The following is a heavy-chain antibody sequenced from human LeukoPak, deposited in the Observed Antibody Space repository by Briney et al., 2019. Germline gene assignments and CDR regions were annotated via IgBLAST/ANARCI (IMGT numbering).Heavy chain of an antibody. D-gene: IGHD3-22*01. Sequence: PGGSLRLSCAASGFTFSSYWMHWVRQAPGKGLVWVSRINSEGSSTSYADSLKGRFTISRDNAKNTLYLQTNSLRAEDTAVYYCAASNYYDSSGPFDYWGQGTLVTVSS. CDR3: AASNYYDSSGPFDY. CDR1: GFTFSSYW. V-gene: IGHV3-74*01. CDR2: INSEGSST. J-gene: IGHJ4*02.